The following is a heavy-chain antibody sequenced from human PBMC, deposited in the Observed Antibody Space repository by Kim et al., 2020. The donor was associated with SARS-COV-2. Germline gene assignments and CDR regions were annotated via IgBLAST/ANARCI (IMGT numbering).Heavy chain of an antibody. V-gene: IGHV5-51*01. CDR1: GYSFTSYW. Sequence: GESLKISCKGSGYSFTSYWIGWVRQMPGKGLEWMGIIYPGDSDTRYSPSFQGQVTIPADKSISAAYLQWSSLKASDNAMYYCAISSAVAAAGTGVGDYYYYYGMYVWGQGPTVTVSS. CDR2: IYPGDSDT. CDR3: AISSAVAAAGTGVGDYYYYYGMYV. D-gene: IGHD6-13*01. J-gene: IGHJ6*02.